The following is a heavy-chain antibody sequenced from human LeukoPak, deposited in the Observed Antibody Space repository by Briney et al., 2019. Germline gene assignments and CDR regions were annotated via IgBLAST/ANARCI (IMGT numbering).Heavy chain of an antibody. CDR2: INWNGVST. V-gene: IGHV3-20*04. Sequence: GGSLRLSCAASGFTFDDYGMSWVPQAPGKGLEWVSGINWNGVSTGYADSVKGRFTISRDNAKNSLYLQMNSLRAEDTALYYCARGSSVYDYVWGSYRNAFDIWGQGTMVTVSS. J-gene: IGHJ3*02. D-gene: IGHD3-16*02. CDR1: GFTFDDYG. CDR3: ARGSSVYDYVWGSYRNAFDI.